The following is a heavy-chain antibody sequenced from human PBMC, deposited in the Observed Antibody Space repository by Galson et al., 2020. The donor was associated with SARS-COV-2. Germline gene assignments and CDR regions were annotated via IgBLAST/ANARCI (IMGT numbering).Heavy chain of an antibody. Sequence: GESLKISCKGSGHSFASYWIGWVRQMPAKGLEYMGITYLGDSDTRYSPSFQGQVTISADKSISTAYLQWSSLKASDTAIYYCAAYQESSGYYGTQPSSWGQGTLVTGSS. D-gene: IGHD3-22*01. V-gene: IGHV5-51*01. J-gene: IGHJ4*02. CDR1: GHSFASYW. CDR3: AAYQESSGYYGTQPSS. CDR2: TYLGDSDT.